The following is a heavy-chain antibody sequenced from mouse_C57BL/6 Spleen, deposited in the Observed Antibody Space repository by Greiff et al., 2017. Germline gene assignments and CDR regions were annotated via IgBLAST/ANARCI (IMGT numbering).Heavy chain of an antibody. CDR2: FYPGRGSI. CDR1: GYTFTEYT. CDR3: ARHEDHDSSGYVYY. J-gene: IGHJ2*01. V-gene: IGHV1-62-2*01. D-gene: IGHD3-2*02. Sequence: VQLQESGAELVKPGASVTLSCKASGYTFTEYTLHWVKPRSGQGLEWIGWFYPGRGSIKYNEKFKDKATLTADKSSSTVYMELSRLTSEDSAVYFCARHEDHDSSGYVYYWGQGTTLTVSS.